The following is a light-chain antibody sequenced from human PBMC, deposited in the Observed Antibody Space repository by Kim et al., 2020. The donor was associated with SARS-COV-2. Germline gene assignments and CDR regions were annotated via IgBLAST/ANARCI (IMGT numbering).Light chain of an antibody. CDR3: QSWDSSTAV. V-gene: IGLV3-9*01. Sequence: SYELTQPLSVSVAPGQTARITCGGDNIGANNVHWYHQKPGQAPVLVIYRDSNRPSGIPERFSGSNSGNTATLTISRAQAGDEADYYCQSWDSSTAVFGGG. CDR2: RDS. J-gene: IGLJ3*02. CDR1: NIGANN.